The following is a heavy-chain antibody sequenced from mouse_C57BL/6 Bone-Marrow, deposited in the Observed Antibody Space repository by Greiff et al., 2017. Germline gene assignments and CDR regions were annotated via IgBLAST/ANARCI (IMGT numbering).Heavy chain of an antibody. CDR1: GYSFTGYY. J-gene: IGHJ3*01. CDR2: INPSTGGT. D-gene: IGHD2-2*01. CDR3: ASCGYDGGTWFAY. V-gene: IGHV1-43*01. Sequence: EVKLVESGPELVKPGASVKISCKASGYSFTGYYMHWVKQSSEKSLEWIGEINPSTGGTSYNQKFKGKATLTVDKSSSTAYMQLKSLTSEDSAVYFCASCGYDGGTWFAYWGQGTLVTVSA.